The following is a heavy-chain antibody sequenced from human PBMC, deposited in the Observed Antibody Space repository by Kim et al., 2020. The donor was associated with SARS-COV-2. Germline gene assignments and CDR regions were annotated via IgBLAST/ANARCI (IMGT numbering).Heavy chain of an antibody. D-gene: IGHD3-16*01. V-gene: IGHV3-30*18. Sequence: GGSLRLSCAASGFTFSSYGMHWVRQAPGKGLEWVAVISYDGSNKYYADSVKGRFTISRDNSKNTLYLQMNSLRAEDTAVYYCAKEFFHRTSDYYYGMDVWGQGTTVTVSS. CDR1: GFTFSSYG. CDR3: AKEFFHRTSDYYYGMDV. CDR2: ISYDGSNK. J-gene: IGHJ6*02.